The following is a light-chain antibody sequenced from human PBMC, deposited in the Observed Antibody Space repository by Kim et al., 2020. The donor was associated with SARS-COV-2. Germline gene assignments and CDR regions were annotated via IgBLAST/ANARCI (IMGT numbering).Light chain of an antibody. J-gene: IGKJ2*01. CDR1: QSVDTN. CDR2: GAS. Sequence: EIVMTQSPATLSVSPGERVTLSCRASQSVDTNLAWYQQKPGQAPRLLIYGASTGPLISQLGSVAVGLGQSSLSSSAACSLKIFAVYYCQQYSHWPPYTFGQGTKLEI. CDR3: QQYSHWPPYT. V-gene: IGKV3-15*01.